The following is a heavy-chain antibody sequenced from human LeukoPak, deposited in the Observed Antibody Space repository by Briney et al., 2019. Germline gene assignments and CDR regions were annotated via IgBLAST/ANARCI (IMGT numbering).Heavy chain of an antibody. V-gene: IGHV4-4*07. CDR1: GGSISSYY. Sequence: SETLSLTCTVSGGSISSYYWSWIRQPAGKGLEWIGRIYTGGSTNYNPSLKSRVTMSVDTSKNQFSLKLSSVPAADTAVYYCARSRGGNIVVVPAATKRGDAFDIWGQGTMVTVSS. CDR2: IYTGGST. J-gene: IGHJ3*02. CDR3: ARSRGGNIVVVPAATKRGDAFDI. D-gene: IGHD2-2*01.